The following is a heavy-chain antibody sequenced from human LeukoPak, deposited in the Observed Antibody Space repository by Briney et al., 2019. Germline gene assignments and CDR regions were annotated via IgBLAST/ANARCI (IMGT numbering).Heavy chain of an antibody. Sequence: PGGSLRLSCAASGFTFSSYGMHWVRQAPGKGLEWVAVIWYDGSNKYYADSVKGRFTISRDNSKNTLYLQMNSLRAEDTAVYYCARNRIYYGMDVWGQGTTVTVSS. V-gene: IGHV3-33*01. CDR2: IWYDGSNK. CDR1: GFTFSSYG. J-gene: IGHJ6*02. CDR3: ARNRIYYGMDV. D-gene: IGHD1-14*01.